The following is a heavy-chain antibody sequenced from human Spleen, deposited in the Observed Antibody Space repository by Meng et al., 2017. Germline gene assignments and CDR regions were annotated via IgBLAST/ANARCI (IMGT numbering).Heavy chain of an antibody. D-gene: IGHD4-17*01. J-gene: IGHJ5*02. CDR2: INPKSGDT. CDR1: GYNFPDYY. V-gene: IGHV1-2*06. Sequence: QVELVAFGAEVKKPVASVKVSCKPSGYNFPDYYIHWVRRAPGQGLEWMGRINPKSGDTHYAQKFQARVTMTGDTSISTAYMELSGLRSDDTAVYYCAGDYGDFLEFDPWGQGTLVTVSS. CDR3: AGDYGDFLEFDP.